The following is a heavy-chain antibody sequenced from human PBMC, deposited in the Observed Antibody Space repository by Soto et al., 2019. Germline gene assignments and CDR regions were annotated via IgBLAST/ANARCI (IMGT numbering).Heavy chain of an antibody. CDR1: AFTFSTYA. CDR3: ARVALGSYYYGMDV. J-gene: IGHJ6*02. CDR2: ISYDGSNK. D-gene: IGHD2-15*01. V-gene: IGHV3-30-3*01. Sequence: GGSLRLSCAASAFTFSTYAMDWVRQAPGKGLEWVAIISYDGSNKYYADSVKGRFSISRDNSKNTLYLQMNSLRGEDTAVYYCARVALGSYYYGMDVWGQGTTVTVSS.